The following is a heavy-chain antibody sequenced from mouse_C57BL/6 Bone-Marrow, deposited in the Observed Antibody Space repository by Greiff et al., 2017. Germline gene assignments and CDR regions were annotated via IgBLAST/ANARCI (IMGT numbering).Heavy chain of an antibody. J-gene: IGHJ3*01. CDR1: GFTFTDYY. Sequence: EVKLMESGPVLVKPGASVKMSCKASGFTFTDYYMNWVKQSHGKSLEWIGVINPYNGGTSYNQKFKGKATLTVDKSSSTAYMELNSLTSEDSAVYCCARGWFAYWGQGTLVTVSA. V-gene: IGHV1-19*01. CDR2: INPYNGGT. CDR3: ARGWFAY.